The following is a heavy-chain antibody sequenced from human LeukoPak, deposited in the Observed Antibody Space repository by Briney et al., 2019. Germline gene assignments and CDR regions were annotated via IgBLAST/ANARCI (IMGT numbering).Heavy chain of an antibody. J-gene: IGHJ4*02. Sequence: GGSLRLSCAASGFTFSSYAMHWVRQAPGKGLEWVAVISYGGSNKYYADSVKGRFTISRDNSKNTLYLQMNSLRAEDTAVYYCARGSDYDFWSGYYPPFDYWGQGTLVTVSS. CDR1: GFTFSSYA. CDR3: ARGSDYDFWSGYYPPFDY. CDR2: ISYGGSNK. D-gene: IGHD3-3*01. V-gene: IGHV3-30-3*01.